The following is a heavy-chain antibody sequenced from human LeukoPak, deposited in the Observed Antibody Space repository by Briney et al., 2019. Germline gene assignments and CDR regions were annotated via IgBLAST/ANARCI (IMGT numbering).Heavy chain of an antibody. D-gene: IGHD6-19*01. CDR1: GFTFSSYW. V-gene: IGHV3-74*01. CDR2: INSDGSST. CDR3: ARVRLGVAGRYFDY. Sequence: GGSLRPSCAASGFTFSSYWMHWVRQAPGRGLVWVSRINSDGSSTSYADSVKGRFTISRDNAKNTLYLQMNSLRAEDTAVYYCARVRLGVAGRYFDYWGQGTLVTVSS. J-gene: IGHJ4*02.